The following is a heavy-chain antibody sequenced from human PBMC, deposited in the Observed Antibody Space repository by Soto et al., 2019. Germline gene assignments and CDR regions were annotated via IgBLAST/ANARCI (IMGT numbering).Heavy chain of an antibody. CDR1: GGSVTNSSYY. J-gene: IGHJ4*02. CDR2: VYYRGRS. Sequence: PSERMSLTCTVCGGSVTNSSYYWGWIRQSPGKGLEWIGSVYYRGRSYSKSSVKSRVTISVDTSKNRFSLSLNSVTASDTAVYFCVSQRTTVPTQAYFDYWGPGALVTVSS. CDR3: VSQRTTVPTQAYFDY. D-gene: IGHD4-17*01. V-gene: IGHV4-39*01.